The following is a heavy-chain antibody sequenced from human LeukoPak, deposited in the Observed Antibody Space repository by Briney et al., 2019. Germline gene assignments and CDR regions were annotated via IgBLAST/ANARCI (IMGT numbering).Heavy chain of an antibody. Sequence: PGGSLRLSCAASGFTFSSYAMSWVRQAPGKGLEWVSAISGSGGSTYYADSVKGLFTISRDNSKNTLYLQMNSLRAEDTAVYYCAKDRFLGSSSSDAFDIWGQGTMVTVSS. J-gene: IGHJ3*02. CDR3: AKDRFLGSSSSDAFDI. V-gene: IGHV3-23*01. CDR1: GFTFSSYA. D-gene: IGHD6-13*01. CDR2: ISGSGGST.